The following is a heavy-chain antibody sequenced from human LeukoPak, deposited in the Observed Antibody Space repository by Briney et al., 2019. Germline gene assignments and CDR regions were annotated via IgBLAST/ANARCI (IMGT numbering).Heavy chain of an antibody. D-gene: IGHD3-22*01. CDR3: AKDQSPYYYDSSGPRGDAFDI. V-gene: IGHV3-9*01. J-gene: IGHJ3*02. Sequence: GGSLRLSCAASGFTFDDYAMHWVRQAPGKGLEWVSGISWNSGSIGYADSVKGRFTISRDNAKNYLYLQMNSLRDEDTALYYCAKDQSPYYYDSSGPRGDAFDIWGQGTMVTVSS. CDR2: ISWNSGSI. CDR1: GFTFDDYA.